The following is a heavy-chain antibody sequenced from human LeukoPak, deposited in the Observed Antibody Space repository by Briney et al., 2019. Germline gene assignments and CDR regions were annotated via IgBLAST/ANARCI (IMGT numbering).Heavy chain of an antibody. CDR2: INTSGGST. Sequence: GASVKVSCKASGYTFTSYYMHWVRQAPGQGGEWMGIINTSGGSTSYAQKFQGRVTMTRDTSKSTVYMELSSLRSEATAVYYCARLYLDYDFWSGYHRFDYWGQGTLVTVSS. V-gene: IGHV1-46*01. D-gene: IGHD3-3*01. J-gene: IGHJ4*02. CDR3: ARLYLDYDFWSGYHRFDY. CDR1: GYTFTSYY.